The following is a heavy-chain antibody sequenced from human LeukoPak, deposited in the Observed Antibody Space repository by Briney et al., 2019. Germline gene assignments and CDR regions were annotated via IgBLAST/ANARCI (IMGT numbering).Heavy chain of an antibody. J-gene: IGHJ4*02. Sequence: GGSLRLSCAASGFTFSSYEINWVRQAPGKGLEWVSYISGSGSNIYYADSVKGRFTISRDNAKNSLYLQMNSLRAEDTAVYYCARTSITIFDLDYWGQGTLVTVSS. D-gene: IGHD3-3*01. CDR1: GFTFSSYE. CDR2: ISGSGSNI. CDR3: ARTSITIFDLDY. V-gene: IGHV3-48*03.